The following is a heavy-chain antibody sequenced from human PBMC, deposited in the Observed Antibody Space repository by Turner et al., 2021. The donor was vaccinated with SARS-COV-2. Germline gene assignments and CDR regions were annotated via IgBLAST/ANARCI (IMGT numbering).Heavy chain of an antibody. J-gene: IGHJ5*02. CDR3: SRHASIVRGSPFDP. CDR2: IYYSGST. Sequence: QLQLQESGPGLVKPSETLSLTCTVSGGSIRNSNYYWGWLRQPPGKGPEWIGSIYYSGSTYYNTSLKSRVTISVDTSKNQFSLKLSSVTTADTALYYCSRHASIVRGSPFDPWGQGTLVTVSS. V-gene: IGHV4-39*01. D-gene: IGHD3-10*02. CDR1: GGSIRNSNYY.